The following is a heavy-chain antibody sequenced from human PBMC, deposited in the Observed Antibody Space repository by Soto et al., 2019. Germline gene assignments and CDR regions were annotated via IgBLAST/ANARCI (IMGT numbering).Heavy chain of an antibody. CDR2: IHYSGST. V-gene: IGHV4-61*08. J-gene: IGHJ4*02. CDR3: TRGGDPYKTGH. D-gene: IGHD2-21*01. Sequence: SETLSVTCTVPGGYVNIGACYWSWIRQPPGKGLEWIGFIHYSGSTNYNPSLKGRVTMSVDTSKNQFSLKLTSVNTADTAIYYCTRGGDPYKTGHWGQGTLVTVSS. CDR1: GGYVNIGACY.